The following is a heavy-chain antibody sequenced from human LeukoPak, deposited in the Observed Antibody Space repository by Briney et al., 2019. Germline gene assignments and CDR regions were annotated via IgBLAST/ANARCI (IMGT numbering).Heavy chain of an antibody. D-gene: IGHD5-24*01. J-gene: IGHJ4*02. CDR1: SGSISSGVYY. CDR3: ARGVRWLQLSYFDY. Sequence: PSETLSLTCPVSSGSISSGVYYWSWIRLHPGKGLEWIGYIYYSGSTYYNPSLKSRVTISVDTSKNQFSLKLSSVTAADTAVYYCARGVRWLQLSYFDYWGQGTLVTVSS. CDR2: IYYSGST. V-gene: IGHV4-31*03.